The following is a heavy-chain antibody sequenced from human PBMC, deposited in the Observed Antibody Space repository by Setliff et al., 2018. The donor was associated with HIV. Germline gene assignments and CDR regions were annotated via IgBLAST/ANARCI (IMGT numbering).Heavy chain of an antibody. J-gene: IGHJ4*02. V-gene: IGHV4-4*07. Sequence: SETLSLTCTVSGVSIDKNYWSWVRRPPGKGLEWIGRVYMSGKTNYSPSLKSRVTMSADTSKNQVSLKLTSVTAADTAVYYCARGSIGLGSYRNAYYFDFWGQGVLVTVSS. D-gene: IGHD1-26*01. CDR2: VYMSGKT. CDR1: GVSIDKNY. CDR3: ARGSIGLGSYRNAYYFDF.